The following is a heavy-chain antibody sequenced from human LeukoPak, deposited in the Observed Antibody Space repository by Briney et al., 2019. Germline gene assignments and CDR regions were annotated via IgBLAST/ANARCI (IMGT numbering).Heavy chain of an antibody. D-gene: IGHD3-10*01. CDR2: IYYSGST. Sequence: SETLSLTCSVSGVSISSSSYYWGWIRQPPGKGLEWIGSIYYSGSTYYNPSLKSRVTISVDTSKNQFSLKLSSVTAADTAVYYCARLWPSGGYFDYWGQGTLVTVSS. CDR3: ARLWPSGGYFDY. V-gene: IGHV4-39*01. J-gene: IGHJ4*02. CDR1: GVSISSSSYY.